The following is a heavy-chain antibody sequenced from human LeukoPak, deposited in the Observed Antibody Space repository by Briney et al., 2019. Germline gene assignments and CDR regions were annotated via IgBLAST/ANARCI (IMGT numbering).Heavy chain of an antibody. Sequence: GASVTVSCKASGYTFTGYYMHWVRQAPGQGLEWMGWINPNSGGTNYAQKFQGRVTMTRDTSISTAYMELSRLRSDDTAVYYCARVGGLWFGGGFDYWGQGTLVTVSS. CDR3: ARVGGLWFGGGFDY. J-gene: IGHJ4*02. CDR2: INPNSGGT. D-gene: IGHD3-10*01. CDR1: GYTFTGYY. V-gene: IGHV1-2*02.